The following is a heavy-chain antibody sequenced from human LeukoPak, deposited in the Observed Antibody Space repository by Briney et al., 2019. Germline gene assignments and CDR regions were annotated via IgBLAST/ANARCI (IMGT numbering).Heavy chain of an antibody. CDR3: ARPRLLYGSGPILV. V-gene: IGHV4-34*01. CDR1: GGSFSGYY. J-gene: IGHJ4*02. CDR2: INHSGST. D-gene: IGHD3-10*01. Sequence: SETLSLTCAVDGGSFSGYYWSWIRQPPGKGLEWIGEINHSGSTNYNPSLKSRVTISVDRSKNQFSLKLSSVTAADTAVYYCARPRLLYGSGPILVWGQGNLVTVSS.